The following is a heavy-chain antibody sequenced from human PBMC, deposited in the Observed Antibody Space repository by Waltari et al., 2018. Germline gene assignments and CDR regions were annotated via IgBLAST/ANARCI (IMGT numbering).Heavy chain of an antibody. D-gene: IGHD5-12*01. V-gene: IGHV3-48*01. CDR2: ISSSTTT. Sequence: EVQLVESGGGMVQPGESLRLSCAASGFTFSTYNMNWVRQAPGNGLEWVSYISSSTTTYYADYVKCRFTISRDNAKNSLYLQMNSLRAEDTALYYCARGRDGYIQDVFDIWGQGTMVSVSS. J-gene: IGHJ3*02. CDR3: ARGRDGYIQDVFDI. CDR1: GFTFSTYN.